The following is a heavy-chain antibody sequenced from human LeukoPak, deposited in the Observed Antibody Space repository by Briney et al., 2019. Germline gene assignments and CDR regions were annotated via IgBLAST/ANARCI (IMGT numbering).Heavy chain of an antibody. D-gene: IGHD2-21*01. Sequence: ASVKVSCKASGYTFTSYYMHWVRQAPGQGLEWMGIINPSGGSTSYAQKFQGRVTMTRDTSTSTVYMELSSLRSEDTAVYYCARDSISWSGGDGMDVWGQGTTVTVSS. CDR3: ARDSISWSGGDGMDV. V-gene: IGHV1-46*01. CDR2: INPSGGST. J-gene: IGHJ6*02. CDR1: GYTFTSYY.